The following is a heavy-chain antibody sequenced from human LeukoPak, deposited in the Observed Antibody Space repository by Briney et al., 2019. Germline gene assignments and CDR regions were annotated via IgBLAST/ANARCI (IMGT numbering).Heavy chain of an antibody. CDR3: AKDISSGYIYFDY. Sequence: GGSLRLSCAASGFTFSNYAMSWVRQAPGKGLEWVSLDSGSGGSTYYADSVKGRFTISRDNSKNTLYLQMSSLRAEDTAVYFCAKDISSGYIYFDYWGQGTLVTVSS. J-gene: IGHJ4*02. CDR1: GFTFSNYA. CDR2: DSGSGGST. D-gene: IGHD5-18*01. V-gene: IGHV3-23*01.